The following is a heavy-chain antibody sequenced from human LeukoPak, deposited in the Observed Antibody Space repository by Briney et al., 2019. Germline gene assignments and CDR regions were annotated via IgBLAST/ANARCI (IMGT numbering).Heavy chain of an antibody. D-gene: IGHD3-22*01. CDR1: GYTFTGYY. CDR2: INPNSGGT. Sequence: ASVKVSCKASGYTFTGYYMHWVRQAPGQGLEWMGWINPNSGGTNYAQKFQGWVTMTRDTSISTAYMELSRLRSDDTAVYYCAREWRDYYDSSGYSLDYWGQGTLVTVSS. CDR3: AREWRDYYDSSGYSLDY. V-gene: IGHV1-2*04. J-gene: IGHJ4*02.